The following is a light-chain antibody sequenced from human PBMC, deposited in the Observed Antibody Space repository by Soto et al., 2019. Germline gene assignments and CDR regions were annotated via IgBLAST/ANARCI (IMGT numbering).Light chain of an antibody. Sequence: EIMLRQSPATLSWSPGERATLSCRASQSVSSYLAWYQQKPGQAPRLLIYDASNRATGIPARFSGSGSGTEFTLTISSLQSEDFAVYYCHQYNNWPRTFGQGTKV. J-gene: IGKJ1*01. CDR3: HQYNNWPRT. CDR1: QSVSSY. CDR2: DAS. V-gene: IGKV3-11*01.